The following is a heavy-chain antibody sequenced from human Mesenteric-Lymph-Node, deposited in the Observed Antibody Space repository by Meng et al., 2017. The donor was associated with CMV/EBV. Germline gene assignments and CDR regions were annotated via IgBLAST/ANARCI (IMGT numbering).Heavy chain of an antibody. D-gene: IGHD6-13*01. J-gene: IGHJ5*02. CDR1: GGTFSSYA. CDR2: ITTYNGDP. V-gene: IGHV1-18*01. CDR3: ARDSSSWSS. Sequence: ASVKVSCKASGGTFSSYAISWVRQAPGQGLEWMGWITTYNGDPKYAQNFQGRVTMTTDTSTSTVYMELSRLRSDDTAVYYCARDSSSWSSWGQGTLVTVSS.